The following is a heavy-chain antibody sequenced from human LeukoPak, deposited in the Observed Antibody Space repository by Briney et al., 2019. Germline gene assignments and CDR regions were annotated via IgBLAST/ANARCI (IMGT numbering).Heavy chain of an antibody. CDR3: AEDTVDRLGAGYFDY. CDR1: GFTFSSYA. V-gene: IGHV3-23*01. CDR2: ISGSGGST. J-gene: IGHJ4*02. D-gene: IGHD1-26*01. Sequence: GGSLRLSCAASGFTFSSYAMSWVRQAPGKGLEWVSAISGSGGSTYYADSVKGRFTISRDNSKNTLYLQMNSLRVEDTAVYYCAEDTVDRLGAGYFDYWGQGTLVTVSS.